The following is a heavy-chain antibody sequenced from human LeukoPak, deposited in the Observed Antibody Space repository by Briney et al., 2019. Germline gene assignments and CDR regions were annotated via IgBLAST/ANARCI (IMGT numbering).Heavy chain of an antibody. CDR2: IYPGDSDT. CDR1: GYTFTSYW. Sequence: GESLKISCHGSGYTFTSYWIAWVRQMPGKGLEWMGIIYPGDSDTRYSPSFQGQVTISADKSISTAYVQWSSLKASDTAMYYCARRAGYSSSWYYFDYWGQGTLVTVSS. V-gene: IGHV5-51*01. J-gene: IGHJ4*02. CDR3: ARRAGYSSSWYYFDY. D-gene: IGHD6-13*01.